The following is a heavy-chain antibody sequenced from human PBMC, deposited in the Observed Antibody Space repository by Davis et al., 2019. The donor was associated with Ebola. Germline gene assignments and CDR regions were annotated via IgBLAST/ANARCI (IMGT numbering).Heavy chain of an antibody. D-gene: IGHD5-24*01. V-gene: IGHV3-11*04. J-gene: IGHJ4*02. CDR3: AKEQNPQCPFDD. Sequence: GGSLRLSCAASGFTFSDYYMSWIRQAPGKGLEWVSYISSSGSTIYYADSVKGRFTISRDNAKNSLYLQMNSLRAEDTAVYYCAKEQNPQCPFDDWGQGTLVSVSS. CDR2: ISSSGSTI. CDR1: GFTFSDYY.